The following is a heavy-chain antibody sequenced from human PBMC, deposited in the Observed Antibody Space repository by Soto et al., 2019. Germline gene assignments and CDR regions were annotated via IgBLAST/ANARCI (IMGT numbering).Heavy chain of an antibody. Sequence: PGGTLRLSCTASGFIFRDYGMQWVRQAPGKGLEWLAFIWHDGSKKYYADSLKGRFTISSDNSKNTMYLQMSSPTVEDTAVYYFASQAFDYWGQGTRVTVSS. J-gene: IGHJ4*02. CDR2: IWHDGSKK. CDR1: GFIFRDYG. V-gene: IGHV3-33*01. CDR3: ASQAFDY.